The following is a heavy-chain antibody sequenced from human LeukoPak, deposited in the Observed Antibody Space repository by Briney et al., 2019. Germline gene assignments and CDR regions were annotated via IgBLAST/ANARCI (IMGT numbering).Heavy chain of an antibody. CDR1: GFTVSSNY. Sequence: GGSLRLSCAASGFTVSSNYMSWVRQAPGKGLEWVSVIYSGGSTYYADSVKGRFTISRDNSKNTLYLQMNSLRAGDTAVYYCAGVDYGDYAPYFDYWAQGTLVTVSS. J-gene: IGHJ4*02. V-gene: IGHV3-66*01. CDR3: AGVDYGDYAPYFDY. D-gene: IGHD4-17*01. CDR2: IYSGGST.